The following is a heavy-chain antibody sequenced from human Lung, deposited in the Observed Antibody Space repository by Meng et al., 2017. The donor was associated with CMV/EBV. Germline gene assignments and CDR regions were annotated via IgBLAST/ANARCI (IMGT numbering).Heavy chain of an antibody. CDR2: ISWNSANI. J-gene: IGHJ4*02. CDR3: ARDSYYYGSGDY. CDR1: GFTFVGYA. V-gene: IGHV3-9*01. Sequence: GGSLRLSFATSGFTFVGYAMHWVRQTPGKGLEWVSGISWNSANIGYADSVKGRFTISRANAKKTLYLQMNSLRAEDTALYYCARDSYYYGSGDYWGQGTXVTVSS. D-gene: IGHD3-10*01.